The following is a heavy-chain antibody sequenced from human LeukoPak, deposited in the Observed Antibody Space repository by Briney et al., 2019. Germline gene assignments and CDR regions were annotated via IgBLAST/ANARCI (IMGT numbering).Heavy chain of an antibody. D-gene: IGHD6-19*01. CDR3: ARRYIAVGPDYFDY. Sequence: SETLSLTCTVSGLSITGGHYWDWIRQPPGKGLEWMGSIYPRGSTYKNPSLKSRITIAIATSKNQFSLKLNSVTAAATAVYHCARRYIAVGPDYFDYWGQGTLVIVSS. V-gene: IGHV4-38-2*02. CDR2: IYPRGST. J-gene: IGHJ4*02. CDR1: GLSITGGHY.